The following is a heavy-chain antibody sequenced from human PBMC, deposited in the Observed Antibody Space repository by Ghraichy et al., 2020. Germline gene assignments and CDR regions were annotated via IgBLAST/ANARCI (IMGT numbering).Heavy chain of an antibody. CDR2: IYYSGST. V-gene: IGHV4-31*03. CDR1: GGSISSGGYY. Sequence: SCTVSGGSISSGGYYWSWIRQHPGKGLEWIGYIYYSGSTYYNPSLKSRVTISVDTSKNQFSLKLSSVTAADTAVYYCARTGLTRIYDYWGQGTLVTVSS. J-gene: IGHJ4*02. D-gene: IGHD2-21*01. CDR3: ARTGLTRIYDY.